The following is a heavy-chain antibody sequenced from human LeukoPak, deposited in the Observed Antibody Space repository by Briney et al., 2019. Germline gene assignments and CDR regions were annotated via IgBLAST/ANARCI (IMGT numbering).Heavy chain of an antibody. CDR3: ARGGGYPEL. D-gene: IGHD3-22*01. Sequence: GSLRLSCAASVCTLSRELMSWVRQAPWKGLEWVANIKQDESEKSYVDSVTGRFTISRENAKQSMFLQMNSLRAEDTAVYYCARGGGYPELWGKGALVTVSS. J-gene: IGHJ4*02. CDR1: VCTLSREL. CDR2: IKQDESEK. V-gene: IGHV3-7*01.